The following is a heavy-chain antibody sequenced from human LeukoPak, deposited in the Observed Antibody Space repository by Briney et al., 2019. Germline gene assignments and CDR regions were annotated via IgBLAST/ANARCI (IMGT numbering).Heavy chain of an antibody. V-gene: IGHV1-3*01. J-gene: IGHJ3*02. CDR3: TIGLAGDWDAFDI. Sequence: ASVKVSCETSGYTFTTCAVHWVRQAPGQRLEWMGWIHADSGNTKYSQKLQGRVAIARDTSASTIYTELTSLRIEDTAVYFCTIGLAGDWDAFDIWGLGTMVTVSS. D-gene: IGHD6-19*01. CDR1: GYTFTTCA. CDR2: IHADSGNT.